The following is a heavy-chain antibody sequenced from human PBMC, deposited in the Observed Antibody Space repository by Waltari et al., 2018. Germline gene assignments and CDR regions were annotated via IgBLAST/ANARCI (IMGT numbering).Heavy chain of an antibody. CDR2: ISPYNGNT. CDR1: GYSFTDYG. Sequence: QVQLVQSGAEVKKPGASVKVSCKASGYSFTDYGISWVRPATGQGLEWMGWISPYNGNTNHAQKLQGRVTMTTDTSTTTAYMELRSLRSDDTAVYYCARDPCSGDSCHDAFDIWGQGTMVTVSS. J-gene: IGHJ3*02. D-gene: IGHD2-15*01. CDR3: ARDPCSGDSCHDAFDI. V-gene: IGHV1-18*04.